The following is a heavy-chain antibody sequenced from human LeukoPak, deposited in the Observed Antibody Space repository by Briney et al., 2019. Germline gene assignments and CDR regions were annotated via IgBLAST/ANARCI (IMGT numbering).Heavy chain of an antibody. V-gene: IGHV4-59*01. CDR1: GGSISSYY. CDR3: ARATYYYDSSGYYSRGFLAFDI. CDR2: IYYSGST. D-gene: IGHD3-22*01. J-gene: IGHJ3*02. Sequence: SETLSLTCTVSGGSISSYYWSWIRQPPGKGLEWIGHIYYSGSTNYNPSLKSRVTISVDTSKNQFSLKLSSVTAADTAVYYCARATYYYDSSGYYSRGFLAFDIWGQGTMVTVSS.